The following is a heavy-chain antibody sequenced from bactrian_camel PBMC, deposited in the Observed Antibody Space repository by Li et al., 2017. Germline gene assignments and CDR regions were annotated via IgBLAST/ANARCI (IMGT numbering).Heavy chain of an antibody. D-gene: IGHD4*01. J-gene: IGHJ6*01. V-gene: IGHV3S10*01. Sequence: DVQLVESGGGSVQAGGSLRLSCVASGYTYSRSCVGWFRQAPGKEREGVAAADSEKRTAYIKSVEGRFTISKDNAKNTVYLQMHSLKPEDTGVYYCVRDYKSGDYRDDFGYWGQGTQVTVS. CDR1: GYTYSRSC. CDR3: VRDYKSGDYRDDFGY. CDR2: ADSEKRT.